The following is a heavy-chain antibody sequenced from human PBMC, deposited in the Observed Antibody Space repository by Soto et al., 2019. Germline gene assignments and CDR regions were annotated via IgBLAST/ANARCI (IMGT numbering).Heavy chain of an antibody. J-gene: IGHJ5*01. CDR2: VYHNGGA. V-gene: IGHV4-39*01. CDR3: GRVVEGATRHTDPDS. CDR1: GGSIRNSHSF. D-gene: IGHD2-21*01. Sequence: PSDTLSLTCTVSGGSIRNSHSFWAWILKPPGKGLQFIASVYHNGGAHYNSSLKSRVTISVDTANNQVSLRMRSLTAADTAFYYCGRVVEGATRHTDPDSWGQGILVTVSS.